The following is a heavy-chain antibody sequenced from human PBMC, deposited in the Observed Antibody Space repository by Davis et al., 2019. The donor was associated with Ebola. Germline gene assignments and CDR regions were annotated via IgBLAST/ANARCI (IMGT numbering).Heavy chain of an antibody. Sequence: PSETLSLTCAVYGGSFSGYYWSWIRQPPGKGLEWIGEINHSGSTNYNPSLKSRVTISVDTSKNQFSLKLSSVTAADTAVYYCASLTNWLDYWGQGTLVTVSS. V-gene: IGHV4-34*01. CDR2: INHSGST. D-gene: IGHD7-27*01. J-gene: IGHJ4*02. CDR3: ASLTNWLDY. CDR1: GGSFSGYY.